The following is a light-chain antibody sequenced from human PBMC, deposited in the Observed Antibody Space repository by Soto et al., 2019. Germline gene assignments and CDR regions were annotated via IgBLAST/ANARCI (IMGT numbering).Light chain of an antibody. Sequence: QSALTQPPSASGSPGQSVTISCTGTSSDVGAYNYVSWYQQYPGKAPKLMIYEVTKRPSGVPDRFSGSKSVNTASMTVSGLQAEDGAEYYWTAYVGNDIWVFGGGTQLTVL. CDR1: SSDVGAYNY. J-gene: IGLJ3*02. CDR2: EVT. V-gene: IGLV2-8*01. CDR3: TAYVGNDIWV.